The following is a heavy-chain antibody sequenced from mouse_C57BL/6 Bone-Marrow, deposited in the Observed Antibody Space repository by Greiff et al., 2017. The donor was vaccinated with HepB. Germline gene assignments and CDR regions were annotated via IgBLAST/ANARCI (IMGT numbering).Heavy chain of an antibody. CDR3: ARDGPGAMDY. CDR1: GFTFSSYA. V-gene: IGHV5-4*01. J-gene: IGHJ4*01. CDR2: ISDGGSYT. Sequence: EVKLVESGGGLVKPGGSLNLSCAASGFTFSSYAMSWVRQTPEKRLEWVATISDGGSYTYYPDNVKGRFTISRDNAKNNLYLQMSHLKSEDTAMYYCARDGPGAMDYWGQGTSVTVSS.